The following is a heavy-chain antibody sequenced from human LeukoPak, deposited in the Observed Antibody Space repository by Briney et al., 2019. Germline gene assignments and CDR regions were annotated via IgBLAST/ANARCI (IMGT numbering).Heavy chain of an antibody. D-gene: IGHD5-18*01. V-gene: IGHV3-21*01. J-gene: IGHJ4*02. CDR3: AGDVGYSYGYEGYYFDY. Sequence: GGSLRLSCAASGFTFSSYSMNWVRQAPGKGLEWVSSISSSSSYIYYADSVKGRFTISRDNAKNSLYLQMNSLRAEDTAVYYCAGDVGYSYGYEGYYFDYWGRGTLVTVSS. CDR1: GFTFSSYS. CDR2: ISSSSSYI.